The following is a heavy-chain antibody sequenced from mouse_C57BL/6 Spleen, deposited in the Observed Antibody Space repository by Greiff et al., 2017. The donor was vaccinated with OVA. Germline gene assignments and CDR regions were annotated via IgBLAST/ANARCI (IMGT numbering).Heavy chain of an antibody. Sequence: VQLQQSGPELVKPGASVKISCKASGYSFTSYYIHWVKQRPGQGLEWIGWIYPGSGNTKYNEKFKGKATLTADTSSSTAYMQLSSLTSEDSAVYYCAREDYYGSRSWFAYWGQGTLVTVSA. D-gene: IGHD1-1*01. J-gene: IGHJ3*01. V-gene: IGHV1-66*01. CDR3: AREDYYGSRSWFAY. CDR1: GYSFTSYY. CDR2: IYPGSGNT.